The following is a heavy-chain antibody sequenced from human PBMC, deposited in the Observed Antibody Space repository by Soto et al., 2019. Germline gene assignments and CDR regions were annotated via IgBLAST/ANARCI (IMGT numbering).Heavy chain of an antibody. V-gene: IGHV3-23*01. CDR3: ARGGGALGY. D-gene: IGHD3-16*01. CDR2: ITGSGSTT. CDR1: GFTFSSYA. J-gene: IGHJ4*02. Sequence: EVQLMESGGGLVQPGGSLRLSCAASGFTFSSYAMSWVRQAPGKGLEWVSVITGSGSTTYYADSVKGRFTISRDNSKNTRYLQMNSRRAEDTALYYCARGGGALGYWGQGTLVTVSS.